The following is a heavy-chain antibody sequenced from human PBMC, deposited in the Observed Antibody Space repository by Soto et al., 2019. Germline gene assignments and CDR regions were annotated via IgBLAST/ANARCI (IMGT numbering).Heavy chain of an antibody. D-gene: IGHD6-6*01. CDR3: ARDGIAARPGFDY. CDR1: GFTFSSYW. CDR2: IKQDGSEK. Sequence: PGGSLRLSCAASGFTFSSYWMSWVRQAPGKGLEWVANIKQDGSEKYYVDSVKGRFTISRDNAKNSLYLQMNSLRAEDTAVYYCARDGIAARPGFDYWGQGTLVTVSS. V-gene: IGHV3-7*01. J-gene: IGHJ4*02.